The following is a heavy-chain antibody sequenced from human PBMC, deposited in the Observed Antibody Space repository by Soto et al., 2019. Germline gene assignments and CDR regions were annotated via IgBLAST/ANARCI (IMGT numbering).Heavy chain of an antibody. CDR1: GYTFTGYY. V-gene: IGHV1-2*02. CDR2: INPNSGGT. CDR3: ARGGPFPAAAGTVSAY. Sequence: GASVKVSCKASGYTFTGYYMHWVRQAPGQGLEWMGWINPNSGGTNYAQKFQGRVTMTRDTSISTAYMELSRLRSDDTAVYYCARGGPFPAAAGTVSAYWGQGTLVTVSS. J-gene: IGHJ4*02. D-gene: IGHD6-13*01.